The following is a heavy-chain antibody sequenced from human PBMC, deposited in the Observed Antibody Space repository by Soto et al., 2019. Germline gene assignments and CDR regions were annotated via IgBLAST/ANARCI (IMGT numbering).Heavy chain of an antibody. CDR1: GYSISSGYY. V-gene: IGHV4-38-2*01. CDR2: INHSGST. D-gene: IGHD6-19*01. CDR3: ARRIAVAGTGWFDS. Sequence: PSETLSLTCAVSGYSISSGYYWGWIRQPPGKGPEWIGSINHSGSTYYNPSLKSRVTISVDTSKKQFSLRLTSVTAADTAVYYCARRIAVAGTGWFDSWGQGTLVTVSS. J-gene: IGHJ5*01.